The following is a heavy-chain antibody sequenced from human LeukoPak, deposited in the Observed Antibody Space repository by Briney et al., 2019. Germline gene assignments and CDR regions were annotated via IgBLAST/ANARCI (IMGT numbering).Heavy chain of an antibody. CDR2: INGDGSHT. CDR1: GFTFSKYY. D-gene: IGHD5-18*01. J-gene: IGHJ2*01. Sequence: GGSLRLSCAASGFTFSKYYMHWVRQAPGKGPVWISYINGDGSHTTYADSVKGRFTISRDNAINTVYLQMNSLRDEDTAVYYCAREAGTPMVPSWYFDLWGRGTLVTVSS. CDR3: AREAGTPMVPSWYFDL. V-gene: IGHV3-74*01.